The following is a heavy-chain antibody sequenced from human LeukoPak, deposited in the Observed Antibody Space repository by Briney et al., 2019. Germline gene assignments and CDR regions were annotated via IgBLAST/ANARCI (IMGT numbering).Heavy chain of an antibody. J-gene: IGHJ2*01. CDR2: IKQDGSEK. CDR3: ARGYWNFGL. V-gene: IGHV3-7*01. Sequence: GGSLRLSCVASGFSFSTYWMTWVRQAPGKGLEWVANIKQDGSEKYYVDSVKGRFTSSRDNAKNSLYLQMNRLRAEDTAVYYCARGYWNFGLWGRGTQVTVSS. CDR1: GFSFSTYW.